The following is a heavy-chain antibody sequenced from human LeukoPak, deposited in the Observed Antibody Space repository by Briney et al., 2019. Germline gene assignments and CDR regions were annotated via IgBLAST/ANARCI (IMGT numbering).Heavy chain of an antibody. CDR1: GGSISSYY. Sequence: SETLSLTCTVSGGSISSYYWSWIRQPPGKGLEWIGYIYYSGSTNYNPSLTRRVTISVDTSKNQFSLKLSSVTAADTAVYYCARHLMTTVVTPYYWYFDLWGRGTLVTVSS. D-gene: IGHD4-23*01. V-gene: IGHV4-59*08. CDR2: IYYSGST. J-gene: IGHJ2*01. CDR3: ARHLMTTVVTPYYWYFDL.